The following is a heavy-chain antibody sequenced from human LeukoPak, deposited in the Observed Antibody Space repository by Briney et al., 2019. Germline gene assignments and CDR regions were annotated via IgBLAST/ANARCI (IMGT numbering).Heavy chain of an antibody. D-gene: IGHD3-10*01. Sequence: ASVKVSCKASGYTFTSYDINWVRQATGQGLEWMGWMNPNSGNTGYAQKFQGRVTITRNTSTSTAYMELSSLRSEDTAVYYCARGQVVRGATIDYWGQGTLVTVSS. CDR2: MNPNSGNT. J-gene: IGHJ4*02. CDR3: ARGQVVRGATIDY. CDR1: GYTFTSYD. V-gene: IGHV1-8*03.